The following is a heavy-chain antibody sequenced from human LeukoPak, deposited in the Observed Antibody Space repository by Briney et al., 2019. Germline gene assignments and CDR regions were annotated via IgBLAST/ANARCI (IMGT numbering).Heavy chain of an antibody. CDR3: AVRRPPRAFDI. J-gene: IGHJ3*02. CDR2: IWYDGSNK. CDR1: GFTFSSYA. V-gene: IGHV3-33*08. Sequence: PGGSLRLSCAASGFTFSSYAMSWVRQAPGKGLEWVAVIWYDGSNKYYADSVKGRFTISRDNSKNTLYLQMNSLRAEDTAVYYCAVRRPPRAFDIWGQGTMVTVSS.